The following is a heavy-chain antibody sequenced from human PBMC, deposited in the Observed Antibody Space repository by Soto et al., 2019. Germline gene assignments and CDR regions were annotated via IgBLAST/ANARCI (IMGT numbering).Heavy chain of an antibody. J-gene: IGHJ4*02. CDR2: INPSGGAT. Sequence: ASVKVSCKASGYTFSSYDINWVRQAPGQGLEWMGIINPSGGATSYAQKFQGRVTMTRDTSTSTVYMELSSLRSEDTAVYYCARALYSGSYYLFDYWGQGTLVTVSS. CDR3: ARALYSGSYYLFDY. V-gene: IGHV1-46*03. CDR1: GYTFSSYD. D-gene: IGHD1-26*01.